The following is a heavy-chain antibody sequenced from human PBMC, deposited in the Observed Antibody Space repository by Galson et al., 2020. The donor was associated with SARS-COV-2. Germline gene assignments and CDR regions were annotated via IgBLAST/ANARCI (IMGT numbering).Heavy chain of an antibody. J-gene: IGHJ5*02. CDR2: MTPKSGNS. Sequence: ASVKVSCKASGYTFTKYDINWVRQATGQGIEWMGWMTPKSGNSGYVQKFHGRVTMTRDTAITTAYLELSSLSSEDTAVYYCARVWERGFSYGNWFDPWGQGTLVTVSS. CDR3: ARVWERGFSYGNWFDP. CDR1: GYTFTKYD. D-gene: IGHD5-18*01. V-gene: IGHV1-8*01.